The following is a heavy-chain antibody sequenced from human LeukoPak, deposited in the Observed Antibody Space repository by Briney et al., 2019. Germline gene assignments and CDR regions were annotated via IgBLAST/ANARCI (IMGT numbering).Heavy chain of an antibody. Sequence: PGGSLRLSCVASGFTFSSYSMNWVRQAPGKGLEWVSSISSSSSYIYYADSVKGRFTISRDNAKNSLYLQMNSLRAEDTAVYYCATQYNYGSGSYYLGAFDIWGQGTMVTVSS. CDR1: GFTFSSYS. CDR2: ISSSSSYI. V-gene: IGHV3-21*01. J-gene: IGHJ3*02. D-gene: IGHD3-10*01. CDR3: ATQYNYGSGSYYLGAFDI.